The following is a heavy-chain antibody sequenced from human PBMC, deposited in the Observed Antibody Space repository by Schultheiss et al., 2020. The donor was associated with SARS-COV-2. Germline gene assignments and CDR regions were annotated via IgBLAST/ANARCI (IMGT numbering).Heavy chain of an antibody. CDR3: AKLAAAGTYYYYGMDV. D-gene: IGHD6-19*01. V-gene: IGHV4-61*08. CDR1: GGSINNGGYY. Sequence: SETLSLTCTVSGGSINNGGYYWSWIRQHPGKGLEWSGCIYDNGSTNYNPSLKSRVTISVDTSKNQFSLKLSSVTAADTAVYYCAKLAAAGTYYYYGMDVWGQGTTVTVSS. CDR2: IYDNGST. J-gene: IGHJ6*02.